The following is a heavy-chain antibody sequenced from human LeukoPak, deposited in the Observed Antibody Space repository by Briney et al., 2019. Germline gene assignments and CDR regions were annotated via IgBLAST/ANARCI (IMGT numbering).Heavy chain of an antibody. D-gene: IGHD3-22*01. CDR3: ALQNDSSPFDY. J-gene: IGHJ4*02. Sequence: GGSLRLSCAASGFTVSSNYMSWVRQAPGKGLEWVSVIYSGGSTDYADSVKGRFTISRDNSKNTLYLQMNSLRAEDTALYYCALQNDSSPFDYWGQGTLVTVSS. CDR2: IYSGGST. V-gene: IGHV3-53*01. CDR1: GFTVSSNY.